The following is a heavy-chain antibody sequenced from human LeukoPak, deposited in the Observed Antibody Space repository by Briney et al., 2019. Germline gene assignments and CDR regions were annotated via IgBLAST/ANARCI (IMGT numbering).Heavy chain of an antibody. D-gene: IGHD1-26*01. CDR2: VSAYSGHT. J-gene: IGHJ5*02. CDR1: GYIFNSYG. Sequence: GASVKVSCKASGYIFNSYGISWVRQAPGQGLEWMGWVSAYSGHTNYVQKFQGRVTMTTDTSTSTASMELRSLRSDDTAVYYCVRVIPQKWELPGKWFDPWGQGTLVTVSS. V-gene: IGHV1-18*01. CDR3: VRVIPQKWELPGKWFDP.